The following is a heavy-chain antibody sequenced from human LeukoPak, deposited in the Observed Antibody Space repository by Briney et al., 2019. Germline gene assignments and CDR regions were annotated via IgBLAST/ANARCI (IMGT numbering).Heavy chain of an antibody. V-gene: IGHV3-9*03. J-gene: IGHJ3*02. CDR2: LSWNSGSI. CDR1: GFTFDDYV. D-gene: IGHD3-22*01. CDR3: AKGPYDSSGYDAFDI. Sequence: GGSLRLSCAASGFTFDDYVMHWVRQAPGKGLEWVLGLSWNSGSIAYTDSVKGRFTISRDNAKNSLYLQMNSLRAEDMALYYCAKGPYDSSGYDAFDIWGHGTMVTVSS.